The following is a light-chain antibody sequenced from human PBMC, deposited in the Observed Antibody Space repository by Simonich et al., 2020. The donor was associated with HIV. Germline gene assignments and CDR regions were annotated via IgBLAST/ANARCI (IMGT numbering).Light chain of an antibody. CDR1: SSNIGAGYA. CDR3: QSSDSSLSGSV. V-gene: IGLV1-40*01. Sequence: QSVLTQPPSVSGAPGQRVTISCTGSSSNIGAGYAVHWYQQLPGTAPKLLIYGNSNRPSGVPDRFSGSKSGTSASLAITGLQVDDEADYYCQSSDSSLSGSVFGGGTKLTVL. CDR2: GNS. J-gene: IGLJ3*02.